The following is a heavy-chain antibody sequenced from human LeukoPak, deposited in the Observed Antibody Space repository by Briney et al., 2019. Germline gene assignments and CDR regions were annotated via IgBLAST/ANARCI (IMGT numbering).Heavy chain of an antibody. CDR1: KFTFSSYW. D-gene: IGHD3-22*01. V-gene: IGHV3-23*01. J-gene: IGHJ5*02. CDR2: ISGSGGST. Sequence: PGGSLRLSCAASKFTFSSYWMSWVRQAPGKGLEWVSAISGSGGSTYYADSVKGRFTISRDNSKNTLYLQMNSLRAEDTAVYYCAKALYYYDSSAITWGQGTLVTVSS. CDR3: AKALYYYDSSAIT.